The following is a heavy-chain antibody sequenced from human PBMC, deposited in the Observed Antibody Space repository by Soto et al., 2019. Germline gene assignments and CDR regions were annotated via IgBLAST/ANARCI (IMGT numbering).Heavy chain of an antibody. Sequence: QIHLVQSGAEVRKPGASVNVSCKTSGYIFTNYGVSWVRQAPGEGLEVVGWISGYNGYPKYGQRFQGRVTLSTDTSTTTGYMELSNLRSDDTAVYYCARGSSGALYDYWGQGTLLTVSS. J-gene: IGHJ4*02. CDR3: ARGSSGALYDY. CDR2: ISGYNGYP. V-gene: IGHV1-18*04. CDR1: GYIFTNYG.